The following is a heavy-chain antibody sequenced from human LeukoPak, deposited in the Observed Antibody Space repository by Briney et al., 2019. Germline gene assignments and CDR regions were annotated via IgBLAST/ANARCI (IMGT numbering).Heavy chain of an antibody. CDR3: ARWGYLSGWYYLDS. CDR2: VKQDGSEK. J-gene: IGHJ4*02. CDR1: GFTFGNNW. D-gene: IGHD6-19*01. Sequence: PGGSLRLSCAASGFTFGNNWMAWVRQAPGKGLEWVANVKQDGSEKYYADSVKGRFTISRDNAKNSLFLQMSSLRGADTAVYHCARWGYLSGWYYLDSWGQGTLVTVSS. V-gene: IGHV3-7*01.